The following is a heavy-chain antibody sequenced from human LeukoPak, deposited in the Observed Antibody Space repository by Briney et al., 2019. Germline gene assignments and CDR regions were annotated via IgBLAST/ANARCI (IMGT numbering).Heavy chain of an antibody. J-gene: IGHJ4*02. Sequence: GGSLRLSCAASGFTFSNYWMSWVSQGPGKGLEWVANIKQDGSEKYYVDSVKGRFSISRDDTKNSLYLQLNSLRAEDTAVYYCAREGLRFLEWSSYYFDYWGLGTLVTVSS. V-gene: IGHV3-7*01. CDR2: IKQDGSEK. D-gene: IGHD3-3*01. CDR1: GFTFSNYW. CDR3: AREGLRFLEWSSYYFDY.